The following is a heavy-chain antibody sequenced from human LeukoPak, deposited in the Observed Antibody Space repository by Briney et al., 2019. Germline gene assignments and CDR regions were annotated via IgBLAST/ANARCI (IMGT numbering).Heavy chain of an antibody. CDR2: IYYSGST. Sequence: SETLSLTCTVSGGSFRRSSYYWGWIRQPPGKGLEWNGSIYYSGSTYYKHSLKSRVTISVDTAKNQLSLKLSSVTAADTAVYYCARDLYSSRTNDAFVIWGQGTMVTVSS. V-gene: IGHV4-39*07. J-gene: IGHJ3*02. CDR1: GGSFRRSSYY. CDR3: ARDLYSSRTNDAFVI. D-gene: IGHD6-13*01.